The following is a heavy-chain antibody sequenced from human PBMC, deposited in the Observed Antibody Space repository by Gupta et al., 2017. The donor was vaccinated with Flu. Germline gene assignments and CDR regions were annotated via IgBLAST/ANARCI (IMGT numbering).Heavy chain of an antibody. Sequence: QVRLGQSGAEVKKPGASGKVSCRASGYIFTDYYIHWVRQAPGQGLEWMGWINPNTGATNYAQRFQGRVTVTRDTSLSLAYMELSGLRYDDTAVYYCARDHCGGGSCFSDYWGQGSLVSVSS. J-gene: IGHJ4*02. CDR1: GYIFTDYY. CDR2: INPNTGAT. V-gene: IGHV1-2*02. CDR3: ARDHCGGGSCFSDY. D-gene: IGHD2-15*01.